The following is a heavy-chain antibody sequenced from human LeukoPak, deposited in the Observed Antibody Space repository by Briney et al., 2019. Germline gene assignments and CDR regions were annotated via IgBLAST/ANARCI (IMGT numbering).Heavy chain of an antibody. Sequence: PSQTLSLTCTVSGGSFSRAGDYWSWIRQHPGKGLEWIGYIDYRGNTFYNPSLQSRVTISVDMSKAQFSLNLSSVTAADTAIYYCARQDWQSYHFDYWGQGTLATVSS. J-gene: IGHJ4*02. V-gene: IGHV4-31*03. CDR2: IDYRGNT. D-gene: IGHD3/OR15-3a*01. CDR3: ARQDWQSYHFDY. CDR1: GGSFSRAGDY.